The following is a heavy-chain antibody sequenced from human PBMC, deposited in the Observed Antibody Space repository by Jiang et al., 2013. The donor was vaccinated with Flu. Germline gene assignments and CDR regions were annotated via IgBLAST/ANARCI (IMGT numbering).Heavy chain of an antibody. D-gene: IGHD1-26*01. Sequence: GAEVKKPGSSVKVSCKASGGTFSSYAISWVRQAPGQGFEWMGGIIPIFGTANYAQKFQGRVTITADESTSTAYMELSSLRSEDTAVYYCARTRVGATTGGFLGALEKPYYFDYWGQGTLVTVSS. CDR3: ARTRVGATTGGFLGALEKPYYFDY. J-gene: IGHJ4*02. V-gene: IGHV1-69*01. CDR1: GGTFSSYA. CDR2: IIPIFGTA.